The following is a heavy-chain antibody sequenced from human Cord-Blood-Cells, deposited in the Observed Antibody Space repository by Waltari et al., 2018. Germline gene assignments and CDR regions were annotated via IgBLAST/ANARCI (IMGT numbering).Heavy chain of an antibody. CDR1: GGSLSGYY. V-gene: IGHV4-34*01. J-gene: IGHJ6*03. CDR2: INHSGST. Sequence: QVQLQQWGAGLLKPSETLSLTCAVYGGSLSGYYWSWIRKPPGKGLEWIGEINHSGSTNYNPSLKSRVTISVDTSKNQFSLKLSSVTAADTAVYYCARILYSSSSYYYYYMDVWGKGTTVTVSS. D-gene: IGHD6-6*01. CDR3: ARILYSSSSYYYYYMDV.